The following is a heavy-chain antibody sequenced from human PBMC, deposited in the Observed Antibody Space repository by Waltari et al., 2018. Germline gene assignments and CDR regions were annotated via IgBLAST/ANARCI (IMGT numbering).Heavy chain of an antibody. J-gene: IGHJ2*01. CDR2: IYWNDDK. D-gene: IGHD4-17*01. CDR1: GFSLSTSGVG. V-gene: IGHV2-5*01. CDR3: AHISDYGLTSCWYFEL. Sequence: QITLKESGPTLVKPTQTLTLTCTFSGFSLSTSGVGVGWIRQPPGKALEWLALIYWNDDKRYSPSLKSRLTITKDTSKNQVVLTMTNMDPVDTATDYCAHISDYGLTSCWYFELWGRGTLVTVSS.